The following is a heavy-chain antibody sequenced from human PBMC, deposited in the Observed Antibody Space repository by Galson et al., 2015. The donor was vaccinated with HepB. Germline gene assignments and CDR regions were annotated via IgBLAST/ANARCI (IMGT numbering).Heavy chain of an antibody. Sequence: SVKVSCKASGGTFSSYAISWVRQAPGQGLEWMGRIIPILGIANYAQKFQGRVTITADKSTSTAYMELSSLRSEDTAVYYCASSSGWYIRAEYFQHWGQGTLVTVSS. CDR1: GGTFSSYA. CDR2: IIPILGIA. D-gene: IGHD6-19*01. J-gene: IGHJ1*01. V-gene: IGHV1-69*04. CDR3: ASSSGWYIRAEYFQH.